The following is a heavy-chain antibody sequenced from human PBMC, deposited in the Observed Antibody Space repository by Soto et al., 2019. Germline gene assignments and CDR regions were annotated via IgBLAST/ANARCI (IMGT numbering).Heavy chain of an antibody. D-gene: IGHD1-1*01. J-gene: IGHJ4*02. CDR2: IYPGDSDT. CDR3: ARHGKFSAMTNFFDS. V-gene: IGHV5-51*01. CDR1: GYSFTSYW. Sequence: GESLKISCQGSGYSFTSYWIGWVRQMSGKGLEWMGIIYPGDSDTRYSPSFQGQVTISADRSISTAYLQWSSLSASDTAMYYCARHGKFSAMTNFFDSWGQGTPVTVSS.